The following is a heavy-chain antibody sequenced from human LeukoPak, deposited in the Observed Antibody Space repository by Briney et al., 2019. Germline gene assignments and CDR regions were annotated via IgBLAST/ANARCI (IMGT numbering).Heavy chain of an antibody. V-gene: IGHV3-23*01. CDR3: ARARGVAAAVVDY. D-gene: IGHD6-13*01. J-gene: IGHJ4*02. CDR1: GFAFNFFA. Sequence: PGGSLRLSCAASGFAFNFFAMSWVRQVPGKGLEWISTINANAGSTYYADSVEGRFTISRDNSKNTLYLQMNSLRDEDTAVYYCARARGVAAAVVDYWGQGTLVTVSS. CDR2: INANAGST.